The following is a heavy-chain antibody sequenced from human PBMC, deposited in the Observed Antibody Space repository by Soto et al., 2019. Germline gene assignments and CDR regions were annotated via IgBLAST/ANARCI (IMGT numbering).Heavy chain of an antibody. CDR3: AIEVCGRGGDYLDA. J-gene: IGHJ4*02. CDR1: GGTFNSFG. CDR2: IIPAVGTT. D-gene: IGHD2-21*01. Sequence: QVHVVQSGAEVKKPGSSVKVTCKSFGGTFNSFGINWVRQAPGQGLEYMGGIIPAVGTTNFAQRFRDRVTLVADGSSTTSDVGLSSLTSDDTATDYCAIEVCGRGGDYLDAWGQGTMVTVSS. V-gene: IGHV1-69*01.